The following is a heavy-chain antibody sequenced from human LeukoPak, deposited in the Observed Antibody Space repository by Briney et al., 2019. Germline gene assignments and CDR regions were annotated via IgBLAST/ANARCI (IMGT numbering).Heavy chain of an antibody. CDR1: GFTFNSYA. CDR2: ISGSGGDT. J-gene: IGHJ3*02. CDR3: ARQEVVEDTFDI. D-gene: IGHD2-15*01. Sequence: PGGSLRLSCAASGFTFNSYAMSWVRQAPGKGLEWVSSISGSGGDTHYADSVKGRFSISRDNSKNTLYVQMNSLRAEDTAVYYCARQEVVEDTFDIWGQGTMVTVSS. V-gene: IGHV3-23*01.